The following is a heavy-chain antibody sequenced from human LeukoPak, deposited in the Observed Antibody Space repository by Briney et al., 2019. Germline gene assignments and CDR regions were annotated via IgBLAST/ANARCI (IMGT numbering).Heavy chain of an antibody. D-gene: IGHD1-1*01. CDR3: ARGLDHAKTGD. Sequence: PSETLSLTCAVSGGSFSGYHCSWIRQPPGKRLEWIGEIHPSGSTNYNPSLQSRVTLSLDTSKNQFSLKLSSVTAADTAVYYCARGLDHAKTGDWGQGTLVTVSS. V-gene: IGHV4-34*01. CDR1: GGSFSGYH. J-gene: IGHJ4*02. CDR2: IHPSGST.